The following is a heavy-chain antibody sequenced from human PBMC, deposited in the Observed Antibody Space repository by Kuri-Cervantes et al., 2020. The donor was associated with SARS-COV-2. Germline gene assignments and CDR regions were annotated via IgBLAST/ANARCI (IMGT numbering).Heavy chain of an antibody. D-gene: IGHD2-15*01. CDR1: GFTFDDYG. CDR3: ARDRGEDIVVVVAASAYDY. CDR2: ISSSSSYI. J-gene: IGHJ4*02. V-gene: IGHV3-21*01. Sequence: LSLTCAASGFTFDDYGMSWVRQAPGKGLEWASSISSSSSYIYYADSVKGRFTISRDNAKNSLYLQMNSLRAEDTAVYYCARDRGEDIVVVVAASAYDYWGQGTLVTVSS.